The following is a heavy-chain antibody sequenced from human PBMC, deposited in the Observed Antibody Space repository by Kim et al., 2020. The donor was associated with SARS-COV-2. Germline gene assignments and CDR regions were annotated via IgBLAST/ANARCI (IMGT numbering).Heavy chain of an antibody. CDR1: GGTFSSYA. D-gene: IGHD2-2*01. Sequence: SVKVSCKASGGTFSSYAISWVRQAPGQGLEWMGGIIPIFGTANYAQKFQGRVTITADESTSTAYMELSSLRSEDTAVYYCASSLGYCSSTSCYQVVEYYYYGMDVWGQGTTVTVSS. CDR2: IIPIFGTA. V-gene: IGHV1-69*13. CDR3: ASSLGYCSSTSCYQVVEYYYYGMDV. J-gene: IGHJ6*02.